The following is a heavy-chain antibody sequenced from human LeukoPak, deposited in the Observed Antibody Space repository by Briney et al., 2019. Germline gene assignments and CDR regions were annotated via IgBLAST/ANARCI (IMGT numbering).Heavy chain of an antibody. V-gene: IGHV1-2*02. D-gene: IGHD2-15*01. Sequence: ASVKVSCKASGYTFTGYYMHWVRQAPGQGLEWMGWINPNSGGTNYAQKFQGRVTMTRDTSIGTAYMELSRLRSDDTALYYCARVTPQAAEYFQHWGQGTLVTVSS. J-gene: IGHJ1*01. CDR2: INPNSGGT. CDR1: GYTFTGYY. CDR3: ARVTPQAAEYFQH.